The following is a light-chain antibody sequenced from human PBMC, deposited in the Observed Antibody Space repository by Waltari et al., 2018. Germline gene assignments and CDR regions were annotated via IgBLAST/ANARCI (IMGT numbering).Light chain of an antibody. V-gene: IGKV1-5*03. CDR3: QKYNSYSLLT. Sequence: DIQMTQSPFTLSASVGDRVIITCRASQSISNWLAWYQHKPGKAPKLLIYKASTLASGVPSRFSGSGSGTDFSLTISSLQPYDFATYYCQKYNSYSLLTFGGGTKVEIK. CDR1: QSISNW. CDR2: KAS. J-gene: IGKJ4*01.